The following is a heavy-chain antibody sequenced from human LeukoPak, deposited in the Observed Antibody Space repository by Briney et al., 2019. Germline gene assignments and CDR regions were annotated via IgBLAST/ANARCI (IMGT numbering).Heavy chain of an antibody. CDR2: IKQDGGEK. CDR3: ARDLDY. Sequence: GGSLRLSCAASGFTFSNDWMNWFRQAPGKGLEWVANIKQDGGEKSYVDSVKGRFTISRDNAKNSLYLQMNSLRAEDTAVYYCARDLDYWGQGTLVTVSS. J-gene: IGHJ4*02. CDR1: GFTFSNDW. V-gene: IGHV3-7*01.